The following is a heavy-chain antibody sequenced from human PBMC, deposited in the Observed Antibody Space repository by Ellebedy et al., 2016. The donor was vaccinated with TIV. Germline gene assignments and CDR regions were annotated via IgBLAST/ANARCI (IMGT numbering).Heavy chain of an antibody. D-gene: IGHD6-19*01. J-gene: IGHJ5*02. CDR2: INHSGST. V-gene: IGHV4-34*01. Sequence: SETLSLXXAVYGGSFSGYYWSWIRQPPGKGLEWIGEINHSGSTNYNPSLKSRVTISVDTSKNQFSLKLSSVTAADTAVYYCARGGSSGWYFWWFDPWGQGTLVTVSS. CDR3: ARGGSSGWYFWWFDP. CDR1: GGSFSGYY.